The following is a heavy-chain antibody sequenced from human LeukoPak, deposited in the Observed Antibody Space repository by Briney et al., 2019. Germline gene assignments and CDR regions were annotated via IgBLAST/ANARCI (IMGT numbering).Heavy chain of an antibody. CDR3: ARRGDRSQFDY. CDR2: ISSNGGST. J-gene: IGHJ4*02. Sequence: GGSLRLSCSASGFAFSSYAMHWVRQAPGKGLEYVSAISSNGGSTYYADSVKGRFTISRDNSKNTLYLQMSSLRAEDTAVYYCARRGDRSQFDYWGQGTLVTVSS. CDR1: GFAFSSYA. V-gene: IGHV3-64D*09.